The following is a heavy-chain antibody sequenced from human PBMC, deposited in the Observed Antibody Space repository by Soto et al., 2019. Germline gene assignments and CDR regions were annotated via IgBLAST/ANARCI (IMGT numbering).Heavy chain of an antibody. CDR2: IIPIFGTA. D-gene: IGHD2-2*01. V-gene: IGHV1-69*01. Sequence: VKVSCKASGGTFSSYAISWVRQAPGQGLEWMGGIIPIFGTANYAQKFQGRVTITADESTSTAYMELSSLRSEDTAVYYCARVDCSSTSCQHYYYYYGMDVWGQGTTVTVSS. CDR3: ARVDCSSTSCQHYYYYYGMDV. J-gene: IGHJ6*02. CDR1: GGTFSSYA.